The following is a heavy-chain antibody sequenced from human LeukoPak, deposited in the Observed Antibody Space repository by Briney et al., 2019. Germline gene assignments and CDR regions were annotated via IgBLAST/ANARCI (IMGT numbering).Heavy chain of an antibody. J-gene: IGHJ5*01. V-gene: IGHV5-51*01. CDR3: VRQIIVPGTSRLRTIDA. D-gene: IGHD2-8*01. CDR1: GYKFTSYW. Sequence: GESLKISCKASGYKFTSYWIAWVRQIPGYGLEWMGSLYPIDYDKTYSPSFQGQVTMSADRPITTAYLQWSSLKASDTAMYYCVRQIIVPGTSRLRTIDAWGRGTLVSVSS. CDR2: LYPIDYDK.